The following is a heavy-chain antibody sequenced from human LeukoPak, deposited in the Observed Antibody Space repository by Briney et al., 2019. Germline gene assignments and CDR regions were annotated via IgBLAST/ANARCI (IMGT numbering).Heavy chain of an antibody. Sequence: GALGLPCATSGINFYCLLVDLGPPGPGEGAGWVGHIKQEGREKYYVDSVKGRFTISRDNAKNSLYLQMNSLRAEDTAVYYCATDLRYFDWLLSGYYYYGMDVWGQGTTVTVSS. CDR2: IKQEGREK. CDR1: GINFYCLL. CDR3: ATDLRYFDWLLSGYYYYGMDV. V-gene: IGHV3-7*01. D-gene: IGHD3-9*01. J-gene: IGHJ6*02.